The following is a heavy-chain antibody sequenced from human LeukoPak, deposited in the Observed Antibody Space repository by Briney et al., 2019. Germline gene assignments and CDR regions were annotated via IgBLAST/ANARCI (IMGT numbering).Heavy chain of an antibody. V-gene: IGHV1-69*04. CDR3: ASSSSSTSWGHYYYGMDV. Sequence: SVKASCKASGGTFSSYAISWVRQAPGQGLEWMGRIIPILGIANYAQKFQGRVTITADKSTSTAYMELSSLRSEDTAVYYCASSSSSTSWGHYYYGMDVWGQGTTVTVSS. D-gene: IGHD2-2*01. CDR1: GGTFSSYA. J-gene: IGHJ6*02. CDR2: IIPILGIA.